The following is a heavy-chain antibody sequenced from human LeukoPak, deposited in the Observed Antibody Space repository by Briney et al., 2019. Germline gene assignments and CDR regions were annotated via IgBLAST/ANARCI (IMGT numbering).Heavy chain of an antibody. D-gene: IGHD3-16*02. CDR2: INHSGST. CDR1: GGSFSGYY. CDR3: ARRLDYVWGSYRP. J-gene: IGHJ4*02. V-gene: IGHV4-34*01. Sequence: SETLSLTCAVYGGSFSGYYWSWIRQPPGKGLEWIGEINHSGSTNYNPSLKSRVTISVDTSKNQFSLKLSSVTAADTAVYYCARRLDYVWGSYRPWGQGTLVTVSS.